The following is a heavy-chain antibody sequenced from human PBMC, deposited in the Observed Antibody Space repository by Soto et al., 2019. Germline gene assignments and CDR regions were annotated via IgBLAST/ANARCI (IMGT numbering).Heavy chain of an antibody. J-gene: IGHJ4*02. CDR3: ARDLTSYVDY. D-gene: IGHD2-2*01. CDR1: GFTFSSYA. Sequence: QVQLVESGGGVVQPGRSLRLSCAASGFTFSSYAMHWVRQAPGKGLEWVAVISYDGSNKYYADSVKGRFTISRDNSKNTLYLQMNRLRAEDTAVYYWARDLTSYVDYWGQGTLVTVSS. V-gene: IGHV3-30-3*01. CDR2: ISYDGSNK.